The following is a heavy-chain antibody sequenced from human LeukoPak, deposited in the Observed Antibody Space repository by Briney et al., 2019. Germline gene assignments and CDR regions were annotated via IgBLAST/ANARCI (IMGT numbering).Heavy chain of an antibody. J-gene: IGHJ5*02. CDR2: IHDSGRT. V-gene: IGHV4-34*01. CDR1: GGSFRNYW. D-gene: IGHD3-22*01. CDR3: VRGGYWGFDP. Sequence: SETLSLACAVYGGSFRNYWWTWIRQPPGKGLEWIGEIHDSGRTNYNPSLKSRVTISVDTSKNQFSLKLSSVIAADTAVYFCVRGGYWGFDPWGQGILVTVSS.